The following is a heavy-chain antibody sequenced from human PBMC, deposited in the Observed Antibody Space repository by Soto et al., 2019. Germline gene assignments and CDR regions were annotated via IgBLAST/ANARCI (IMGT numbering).Heavy chain of an antibody. J-gene: IGHJ1*01. CDR3: ATGGQYHDYIWGSYRYARAEYFQH. Sequence: ASVKVSCKASGYTFTSYDINWVRQATGQGLEWMGWMNPNSGNTGYAQKFQGRVTMTRNTSISTAYMELSSLRSEDTAVYYCATGGQYHDYIWGSYRYARAEYFQHWGQGTLVTVSS. V-gene: IGHV1-8*01. CDR1: GYTFTSYD. D-gene: IGHD3-16*02. CDR2: MNPNSGNT.